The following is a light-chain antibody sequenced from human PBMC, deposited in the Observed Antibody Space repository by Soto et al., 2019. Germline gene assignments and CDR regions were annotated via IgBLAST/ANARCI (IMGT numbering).Light chain of an antibody. Sequence: EIVLTQSPATLSLSPGERATLSCRASQSVSIYLAWYHQIPGQAPRLLIYDASNRATGIPARFSGSGSGTDFTLTISSLEPEDFAVYYCQQRGSGLTFGGGTKVDIK. J-gene: IGKJ4*01. CDR3: QQRGSGLT. CDR2: DAS. CDR1: QSVSIY. V-gene: IGKV3-11*01.